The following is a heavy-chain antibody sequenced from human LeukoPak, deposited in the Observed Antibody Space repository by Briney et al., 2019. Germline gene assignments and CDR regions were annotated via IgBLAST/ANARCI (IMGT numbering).Heavy chain of an antibody. J-gene: IGHJ4*02. Sequence: GGSLRLSCAASGFTFSSYAMSWVRQAPGKGLEWVSAISGSGGSTYYADSVKGRFTISRDNSKNTLYLHMNSLRAEDTAIYYCAKGRLQLWSPPFDYWGQGTLVTVSS. CDR2: ISGSGGST. V-gene: IGHV3-23*01. CDR1: GFTFSSYA. CDR3: AKGRLQLWSPPFDY. D-gene: IGHD5-18*01.